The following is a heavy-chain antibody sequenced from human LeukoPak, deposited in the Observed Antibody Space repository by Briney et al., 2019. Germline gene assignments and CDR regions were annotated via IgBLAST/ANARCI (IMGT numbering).Heavy chain of an antibody. CDR3: AREGLNMVRGVIPKEAWGWFDP. J-gene: IGHJ5*02. V-gene: IGHV4-4*07. CDR2: IYTSGTI. CDR1: GGSISSYY. D-gene: IGHD3-10*01. Sequence: SETLSLTCTVSGGSISSYYWSWIRQPAGTALEWIGRIYTSGTITYNPSLKSRVTMSVDTSKNQFSLKLSSVTAADTAVYYCAREGLNMVRGVIPKEAWGWFDPWGQGTLVTVSS.